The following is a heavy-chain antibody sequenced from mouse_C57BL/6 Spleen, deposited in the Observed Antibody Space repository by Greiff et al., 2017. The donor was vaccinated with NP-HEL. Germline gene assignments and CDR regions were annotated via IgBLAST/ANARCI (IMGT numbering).Heavy chain of an antibody. Sequence: EVMLVESGGGLVQPGGSMKLSCGASGFTFSNYWMNWVRQSPEKGLEWVAQIRLKSDNYATHYAESVKGRFTISRDDSKSSVYLQMNNLRAEDTGIYYCTRNWDYAMDYWGQGTSVTVSS. CDR3: TRNWDYAMDY. J-gene: IGHJ4*01. CDR1: GFTFSNYW. D-gene: IGHD4-1*01. CDR2: IRLKSDNYAT. V-gene: IGHV6-3*01.